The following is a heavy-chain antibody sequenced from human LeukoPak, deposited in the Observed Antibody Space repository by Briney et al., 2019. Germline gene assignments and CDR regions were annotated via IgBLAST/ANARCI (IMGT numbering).Heavy chain of an antibody. V-gene: IGHV3-23*01. D-gene: IGHD3-9*01. CDR2: IGGSGGST. J-gene: IGHJ3*02. CDR3: AKGSSDWSRALDI. CDR1: GFTFSSYA. Sequence: GGSLRLSCAASGFTFSSYAMSWVRQAPGKGLEWVSAIGGSGGSTYYADSVKGRFTISRDNSKNTLYLHINSLRAEDTAVYYCAKGSSDWSRALDIWGQGTMVTVSS.